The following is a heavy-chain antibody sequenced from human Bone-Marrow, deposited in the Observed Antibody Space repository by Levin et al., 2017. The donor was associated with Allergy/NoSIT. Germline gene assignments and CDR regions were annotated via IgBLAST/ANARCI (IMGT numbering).Heavy chain of an antibody. Sequence: SVKVSCKTSRGTFKNFAISWLRQAPGQGLEWMGGLIPIYGPATYAQRFQGRVVITADESTGTGFMDLNSLTPDDTPVYFCARGREGATGGVFDYWGQGTLLSVSS. D-gene: IGHD3-10*01. V-gene: IGHV1-69*13. CDR3: ARGREGATGGVFDY. CDR2: LIPIYGPA. J-gene: IGHJ4*02. CDR1: RGTFKNFA.